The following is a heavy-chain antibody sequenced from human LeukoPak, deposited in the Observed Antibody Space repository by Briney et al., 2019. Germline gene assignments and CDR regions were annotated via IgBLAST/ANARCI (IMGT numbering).Heavy chain of an antibody. D-gene: IGHD3-10*01. V-gene: IGHV4-30-2*01. CDR2: IYHSGST. CDR3: ARQQRPMVRGVIMGWFDP. J-gene: IGHJ5*02. CDR1: GGSISSGGYS. Sequence: SETLSLTCAVSGGSISSGGYSWSWIRQPPGKGLEWIGYIYHSGSTYYNPSLKSRVTISVDTSKNQFSLKLSSVTAADTAVYYCARQQRPMVRGVIMGWFDPWGQGTLVTVSS.